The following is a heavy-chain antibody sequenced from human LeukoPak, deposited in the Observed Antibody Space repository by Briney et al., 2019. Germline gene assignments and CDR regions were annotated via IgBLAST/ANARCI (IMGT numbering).Heavy chain of an antibody. CDR2: ISPSSTRI. J-gene: IGHJ3*02. Sequence: PGGSLRLSCAASGFTFSSYDMNWVRQAPGKGLEWVSYISPSSTRIDYAASVRGRFTISRDNAKRSLYLQMSSLRAEDTAVYYCAKGMATIESAFDIWGQGTMVTVSS. CDR1: GFTFSSYD. V-gene: IGHV3-48*03. CDR3: AKGMATIESAFDI. D-gene: IGHD5-24*01.